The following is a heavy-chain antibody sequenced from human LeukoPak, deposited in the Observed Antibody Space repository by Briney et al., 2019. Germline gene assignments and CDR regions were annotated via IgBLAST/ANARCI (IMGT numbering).Heavy chain of an antibody. CDR2: IYCSGGT. V-gene: IGHV4-59*01. Sequence: SETLSLTCTVSGGSISSYYWSWIRQPPGKGLEWIGYIYCSGGTNYNPSLKSRVTISVDTSKNQFSLKLSSVTAADTAVYYCARVFYGFWSGPFDYWGQGTLVTVSS. D-gene: IGHD3-3*01. CDR3: ARVFYGFWSGPFDY. J-gene: IGHJ4*02. CDR1: GGSISSYY.